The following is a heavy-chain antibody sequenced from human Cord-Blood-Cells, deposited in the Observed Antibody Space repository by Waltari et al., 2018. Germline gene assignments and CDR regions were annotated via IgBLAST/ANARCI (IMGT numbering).Heavy chain of an antibody. J-gene: IGHJ3*02. CDR1: GGSISSSSYY. V-gene: IGHV4-39*01. D-gene: IGHD3-22*01. Sequence: QLQLQESGPGLVKPSETLSLTCTVSGGSISSSSYYWGWIRQPPGKGLEWIGSIYYSGITYYTPSRKSRVTISVDTSKNQFSLKLSSVTAADTAVYYCARRAVIAFDIWGQGTMVTVSS. CDR3: ARRAVIAFDI. CDR2: IYYSGIT.